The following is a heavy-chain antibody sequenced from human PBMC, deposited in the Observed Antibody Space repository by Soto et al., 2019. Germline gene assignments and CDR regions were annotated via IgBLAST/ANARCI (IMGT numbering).Heavy chain of an antibody. CDR2: IYYSGST. CDR1: GVSISSYY. Sequence: PSETLSLTCTVSGVSISSYYWSWIRQPPGKGLEWIGYIYYSGSTNYNPSLKSRVTISVDTSKNQFSLKLSSVTAADTAVYYCARLGYYYYYYYMDVWGKGTTVTVSS. V-gene: IGHV4-59*08. J-gene: IGHJ6*03. D-gene: IGHD3-16*01. CDR3: ARLGYYYYYYYMDV.